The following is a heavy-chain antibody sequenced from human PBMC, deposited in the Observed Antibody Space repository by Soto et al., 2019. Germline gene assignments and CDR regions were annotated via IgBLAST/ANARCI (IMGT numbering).Heavy chain of an antibody. CDR2: IYYSGST. Sequence: SETLSLTCTVSGGSIRSYYWSWIRQPPGKGLEWIGYIYYSGSTNYNPSLKSRVTIPVDTSKNQFSLKLSSVTAADTAVYFCASYAMGTVGWFDPWGQGTLVTVS. CDR1: GGSIRSYY. CDR3: ASYAMGTVGWFDP. J-gene: IGHJ5*02. V-gene: IGHV4-59*01. D-gene: IGHD2-8*01.